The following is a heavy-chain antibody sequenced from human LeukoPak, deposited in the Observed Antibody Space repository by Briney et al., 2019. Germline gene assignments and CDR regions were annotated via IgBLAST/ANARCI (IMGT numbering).Heavy chain of an antibody. J-gene: IGHJ4*02. Sequence: ASVKVSCKASGYTFTGYYMHWVRQALGQGLEWMGWINPNSGGTNYAQKFQGRVTMTRDTSISTAYMELSRLRSDDTAVYYCARERGKIAAAASWGQGTLVTVSS. CDR3: ARERGKIAAAAS. CDR1: GYTFTGYY. D-gene: IGHD6-13*01. V-gene: IGHV1-2*02. CDR2: INPNSGGT.